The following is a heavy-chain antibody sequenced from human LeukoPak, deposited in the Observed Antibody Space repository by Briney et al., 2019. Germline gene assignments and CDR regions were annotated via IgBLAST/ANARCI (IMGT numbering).Heavy chain of an antibody. CDR1: GLTFSSYW. CDR2: INSDGSST. J-gene: IGHJ2*01. D-gene: IGHD2/OR15-2a*01. V-gene: IGHV3-74*01. Sequence: GGSLRLSCAASGLTFSSYWMHWVRQVPGKGLEWVSRINSDGSSTNYADSVKGRFTISRDNAKNTLYLQMNSLRAEDTAVYYCAKHVHKVTLIDNWQFDLWGRGTLVTVSS. CDR3: AKHVHKVTLIDNWQFDL.